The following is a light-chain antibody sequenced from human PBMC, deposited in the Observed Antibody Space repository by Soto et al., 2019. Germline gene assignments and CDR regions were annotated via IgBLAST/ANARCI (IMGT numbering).Light chain of an antibody. Sequence: QSVLTQPPSVSGAPGQRVTISCTGSPSNIGGGYDVQWYQQLPGTAPKLLIYGNSDRPSGVPDRFSGSKSGTSASLAITGLQAEDEADYNCQSYDGSLSAVVFGGGTKLTVL. CDR2: GNS. V-gene: IGLV1-40*01. CDR3: QSYDGSLSAVV. CDR1: PSNIGGGYD. J-gene: IGLJ2*01.